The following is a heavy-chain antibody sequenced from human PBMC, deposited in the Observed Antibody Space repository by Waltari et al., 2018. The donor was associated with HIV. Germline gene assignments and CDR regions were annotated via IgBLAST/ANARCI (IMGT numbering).Heavy chain of an antibody. CDR1: GYTFSAYT. CDR3: ARGVSIVRGVMIRGHMDV. CDR2: IIGYNGNT. V-gene: IGHV1-18*01. D-gene: IGHD3-10*01. Sequence: VQLVQSGAEMRKPGASVKVSCRASGYTFSAYTISWVRQAPGQGLEWMGWIIGYNGNTNYAQKFQGRVNMTTDTSTSTAHMELRSLRSDDTAVYYCARGVSIVRGVMIRGHMDVWGQGTTVTVSS. J-gene: IGHJ6*02.